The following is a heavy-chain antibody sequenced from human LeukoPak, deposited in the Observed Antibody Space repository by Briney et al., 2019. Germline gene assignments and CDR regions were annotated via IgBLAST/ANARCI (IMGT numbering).Heavy chain of an antibody. CDR2: INHSGST. D-gene: IGHD1-1*01. Sequence: SETLSLTCAVYGGSFSGYYWSWLRQPPGKGLEWIGEINHSGSTNYNSPLKSRVTISVDTSKNQFSLKLSSVTAADTAVYYCARLGDNWNVCVFDIWGQGTMVTISS. CDR3: ARLGDNWNVCVFDI. CDR1: GGSFSGYY. V-gene: IGHV4-34*01. J-gene: IGHJ3*02.